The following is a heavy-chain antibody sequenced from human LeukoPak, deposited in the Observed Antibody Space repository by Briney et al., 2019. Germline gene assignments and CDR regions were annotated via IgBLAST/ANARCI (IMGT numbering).Heavy chain of an antibody. CDR3: ARGRKAGSTSRYYYMDV. CDR1: GGSISSSSYY. D-gene: IGHD2-2*01. Sequence: HSETLSLTCTVSGGSISSSSYYWGWIRQPPGKGLEWIGSIYYSGSTYYNPSLKSRVTISVDTSKNQFSLKLSSVTAADTAVYYCARGRKAGSTSRYYYMDVWGKGTTVTVSS. J-gene: IGHJ6*03. V-gene: IGHV4-39*07. CDR2: IYYSGST.